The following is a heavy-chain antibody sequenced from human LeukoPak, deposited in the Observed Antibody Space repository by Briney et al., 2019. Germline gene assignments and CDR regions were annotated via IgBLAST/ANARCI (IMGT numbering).Heavy chain of an antibody. Sequence: TGGSLRLSCSAHGFAFTSSPMHWVSHAPGKTLDYVSAISSDGRNAYYADSVKGRFTMSRDNSKNTLSLQMSSLRPEDTAVYYCVPHINYSYQYWGRGTQVTVS. D-gene: IGHD5-18*01. V-gene: IGHV3-64D*06. CDR1: GFAFTSSP. CDR3: VPHINYSYQY. J-gene: IGHJ4*02. CDR2: ISSDGRNA.